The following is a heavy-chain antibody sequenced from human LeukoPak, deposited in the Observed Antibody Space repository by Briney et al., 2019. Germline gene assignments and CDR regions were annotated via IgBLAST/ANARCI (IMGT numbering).Heavy chain of an antibody. J-gene: IGHJ5*02. V-gene: IGHV4-59*08. CDR1: GGSVVNDY. D-gene: IGHD3-10*01. CDR2: ISDIGRT. CDR3: ARWIMVRGVIMSGWFDP. Sequence: SEALSLTCTVSGGSVVNDYWSWIRQPPGKGLEWIGYISDIGRTNYNASLKNRITISRDTSKNLLSLKVDSVTAADTAVYYCARWIMVRGVIMSGWFDPWGQGTLVTVSS.